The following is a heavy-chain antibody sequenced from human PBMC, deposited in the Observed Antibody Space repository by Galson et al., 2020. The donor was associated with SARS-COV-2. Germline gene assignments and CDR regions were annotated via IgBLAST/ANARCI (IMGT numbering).Heavy chain of an antibody. CDR2: IIPFFGTT. CDR1: GGSLSNFA. V-gene: IGHV1-69*13. D-gene: IGHD1-7*01. CDR3: ATKQSDTETNTDDYYYHAVDV. J-gene: IGHJ6*02. Sequence: SVKVSCKPSGGSLSNFAINWVRQAPGQGLEWMGGIIPFFGTTDYVEKFQGRVTFSADEATTTAYMELSSLSSEDTAVYYCATKQSDTETNTDDYYYHAVDVWGQGTTVTVSS.